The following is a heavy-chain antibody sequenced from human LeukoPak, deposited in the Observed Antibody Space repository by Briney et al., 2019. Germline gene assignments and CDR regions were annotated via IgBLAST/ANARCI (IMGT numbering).Heavy chain of an antibody. J-gene: IGHJ4*02. CDR2: IYYSGST. D-gene: IGHD1-26*01. Sequence: PSETLSLTCTVSGGSISSGGYYWSWIRQHPGKGLEWIGYIYYSGSTYYNPSLKSRVTISVDTSKNQFSLKLSSVTAADTAVYYCARGNIVGATAFDYWGQGTLVTVSS. V-gene: IGHV4-31*03. CDR3: ARGNIVGATAFDY. CDR1: GGSISSGGYY.